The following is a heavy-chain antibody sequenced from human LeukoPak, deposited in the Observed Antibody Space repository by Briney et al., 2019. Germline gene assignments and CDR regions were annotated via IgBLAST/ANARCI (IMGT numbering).Heavy chain of an antibody. CDR2: ISDNGRRT. CDR1: GFTFSNFG. D-gene: IGHD2-15*01. J-gene: IGHJ4*02. CDR3: ARDRIENYSIDY. V-gene: IGHV3-33*08. Sequence: PGGSLRLSCAASGFTFSNFGLNWVRQAPGKGLEWVAFISDNGRRTYYLESVKGLFTISRDDSKNTLYLQMNSLRVEDTAVYYCARDRIENYSIDYWGQGTLVTVSS.